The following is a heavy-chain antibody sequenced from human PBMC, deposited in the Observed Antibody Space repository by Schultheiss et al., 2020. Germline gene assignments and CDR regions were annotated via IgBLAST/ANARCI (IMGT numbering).Heavy chain of an antibody. Sequence: GGSLRLSCAASGFTFSSYSMNWVRQAPGKGLEWVSSISSSSSYIYYADSVKGRFTIARDNAKNSLYLQMNSLRAEDTAVYYCARDKATYYGSSGYHLDYWGQGTLVTVDS. CDR3: ARDKATYYGSSGYHLDY. J-gene: IGHJ4*02. V-gene: IGHV3-21*01. CDR1: GFTFSSYS. CDR2: ISSSSSYI. D-gene: IGHD3-22*01.